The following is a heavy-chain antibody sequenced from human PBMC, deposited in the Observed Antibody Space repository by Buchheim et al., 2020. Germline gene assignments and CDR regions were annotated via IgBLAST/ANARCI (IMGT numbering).Heavy chain of an antibody. J-gene: IGHJ6*02. CDR3: ARAPLGSVGATYGMDV. Sequence: EVQLVESGGGLVQLGGSLRLSCAASGFTFSNYEMNWVRPAPGKGLEWLSYISSSGSPIYYADSLKGRFTVSRDNAKNSVYLEMNSLRAEDRAVYYCARAPLGSVGATYGMDVWGQGTT. CDR1: GFTFSNYE. D-gene: IGHD1-26*01. V-gene: IGHV3-48*03. CDR2: ISSSGSPI.